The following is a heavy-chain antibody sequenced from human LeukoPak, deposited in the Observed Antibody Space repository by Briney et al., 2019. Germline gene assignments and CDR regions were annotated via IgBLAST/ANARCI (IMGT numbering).Heavy chain of an antibody. V-gene: IGHV3-30*02. CDR2: LRSDGTDH. CDR1: GCIFSTYG. D-gene: IGHD3-22*01. Sequence: GGSLRLSCAASGCIFSTYGMHWVRQAPGKGLEWVAFLRSDGTDHHYADSVQGRFTISRDNSKSTLFLQMNSLRAEDTAVYYCGKHDSSSYYWGQGTLVTVSS. J-gene: IGHJ4*02. CDR3: GKHDSSSYY.